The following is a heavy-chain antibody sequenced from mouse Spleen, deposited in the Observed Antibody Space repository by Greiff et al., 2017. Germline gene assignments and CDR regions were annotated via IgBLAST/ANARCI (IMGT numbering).Heavy chain of an antibody. J-gene: IGHJ3*01. V-gene: IGHV1-15*01. CDR3: TRRGWLLFAY. CDR1: GYTFTDYE. CDR2: IDPETGGT. Sequence: QVQLQQSGAELVRPGASVTLSCKASGYTFTDYEMHWVKQTPVHGLEWIGAIDPETGGTAYNQKFKGKAILTADKSSSTAYMELRSLTSEDSAVYYCTRRGWLLFAYWGQGTLVTVSA. D-gene: IGHD2-3*01.